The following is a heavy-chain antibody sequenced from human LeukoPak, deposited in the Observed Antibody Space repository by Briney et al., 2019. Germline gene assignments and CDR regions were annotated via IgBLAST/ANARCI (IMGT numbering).Heavy chain of an antibody. CDR2: IIPILGTA. D-gene: IGHD3-10*01. Sequence: ASVKVSCKASGGTFSSYAISWVRQAPGQGLEWMGGIIPILGTANYAQKFQGRVTITTDESTSTAYLELNSLRSYDTSVYYCARERFFYGSGSYGLAGLFDYWGQGTLVTVSS. J-gene: IGHJ4*02. CDR1: GGTFSSYA. V-gene: IGHV1-69*05. CDR3: ARERFFYGSGSYGLAGLFDY.